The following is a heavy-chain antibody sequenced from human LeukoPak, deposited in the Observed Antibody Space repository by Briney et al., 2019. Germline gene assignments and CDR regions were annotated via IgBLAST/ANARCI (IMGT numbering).Heavy chain of an antibody. CDR1: GFTFSFYS. D-gene: IGHD4-17*01. Sequence: GGSLILSCSASGFTFSFYSMHWVRQAPGKGLEYVSAISSNGGSTYYADSVKGRFTISRDNSKNTLYLQMSSPRAEDTAVYYCVKGGRAYGVTNYGMDVWGQGTTVTVSS. CDR2: ISSNGGST. V-gene: IGHV3-64D*06. J-gene: IGHJ6*02. CDR3: VKGGRAYGVTNYGMDV.